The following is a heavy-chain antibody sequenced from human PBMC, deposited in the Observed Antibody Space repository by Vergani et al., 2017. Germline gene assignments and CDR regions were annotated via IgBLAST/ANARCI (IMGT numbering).Heavy chain of an antibody. J-gene: IGHJ4*02. CDR2: ISWNSGSI. D-gene: IGHD6-19*01. Sequence: EVQLVESGGGLVQPGRSLRLSCAASGFTFDDYAMHWVRQAPGKGLEWVSGISWNSGSIGYADSVKGRFTISRDNAKNSLYLQMNSLRAEDTAVYYCARGMGGWYVRFFDYWGQGTLVTVSS. V-gene: IGHV3-9*01. CDR3: ARGMGGWYVRFFDY. CDR1: GFTFDDYA.